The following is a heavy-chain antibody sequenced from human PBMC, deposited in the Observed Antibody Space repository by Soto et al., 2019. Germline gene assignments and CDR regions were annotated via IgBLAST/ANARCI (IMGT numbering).Heavy chain of an antibody. J-gene: IGHJ5*02. CDR2: ISAYNGNT. CDR3: ARVRYDYGDYVWWFAP. D-gene: IGHD4-17*01. CDR1: GYTFTSYG. Sequence: GASVKVSCKASGYTFTSYGISWVRQAPGQGLEWMGWISAYNGNTNYAQKLQGRVTMTTDTSTSTAYMELRSLRSDDTAVYYCARVRYDYGDYVWWFAPWGQGTRVTVSS. V-gene: IGHV1-18*01.